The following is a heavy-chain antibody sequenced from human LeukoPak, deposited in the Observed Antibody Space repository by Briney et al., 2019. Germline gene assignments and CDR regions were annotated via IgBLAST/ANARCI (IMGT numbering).Heavy chain of an antibody. V-gene: IGHV4-59*01. CDR1: GGSISSYY. D-gene: IGHD5-18*01. J-gene: IGHJ6*02. CDR3: ARAYDTAMVPIYYYYYGMDV. CDR2: IYYSGST. Sequence: PSETLSLTCTVSGGSISSYYWSWIRQPPGKGLEWIGYIYYSGSTNYNPSLKSRVTISVDTSKNQFPLKLSSVTAADTAVYYCARAYDTAMVPIYYYYYGMDVWGQGTTVTVSS.